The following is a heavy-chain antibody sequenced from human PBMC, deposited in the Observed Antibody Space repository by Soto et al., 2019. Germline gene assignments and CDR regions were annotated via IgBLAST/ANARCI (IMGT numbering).Heavy chain of an antibody. J-gene: IGHJ6*02. Sequence: QVQLQESGPGLVKPSQTLSLTCTVSGGSISSGGYYWSWIRQHPGKGLEWIGYIYYSGSNYYNPSLRSRVIISVETSKKQCSLKLSSVTVADTAVYYCSGSCGGCGGFHYYGMDVWGQGTTVTVSS. CDR1: GGSISSGGYY. D-gene: IGHD3-16*01. V-gene: IGHV4-31*03. CDR3: SGSCGGCGGFHYYGMDV. CDR2: IYYSGSN.